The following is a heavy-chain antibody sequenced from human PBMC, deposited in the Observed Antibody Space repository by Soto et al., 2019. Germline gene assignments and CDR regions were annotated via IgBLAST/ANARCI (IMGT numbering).Heavy chain of an antibody. Sequence: PSETLSLTCTVSGGSISSYYWSWTRQPPGKGLEWIGYIYYSGSTNYNPSLKSRVTISVDTSKNQFSLKLSSVTAADTAVYYCARVKSGPNPGRFDYWGQGTLVTVSS. CDR3: ARVKSGPNPGRFDY. CDR2: IYYSGST. V-gene: IGHV4-59*01. D-gene: IGHD3-3*01. J-gene: IGHJ4*02. CDR1: GGSISSYY.